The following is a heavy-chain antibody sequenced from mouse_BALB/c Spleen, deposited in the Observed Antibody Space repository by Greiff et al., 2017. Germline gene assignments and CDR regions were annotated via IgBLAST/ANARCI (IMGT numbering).Heavy chain of an antibody. V-gene: IGHV5-17*02. CDR1: GFTFSSFG. CDR2: ISSGSSTI. CDR3: ARDGYYDAMDY. Sequence: DVKLVESGGGLVQPGGSRKLSCAASGFTFSSFGMHWVRQAPEKGLEWVAYISSGSSTIYYADTVKGRFTISRDNPKNTLFLQMTSLRSEDTAMYYCARDGYYDAMDYWGQGTSGTVSS. J-gene: IGHJ4*01. D-gene: IGHD2-3*01.